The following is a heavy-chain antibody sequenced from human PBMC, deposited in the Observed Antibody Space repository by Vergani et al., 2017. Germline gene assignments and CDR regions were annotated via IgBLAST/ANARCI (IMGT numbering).Heavy chain of an antibody. CDR2: ISESGDKA. CDR1: GFMFRSYA. D-gene: IGHD3-10*01. CDR3: AKDGLAGPLEN. Sequence: EVRLMDSGGGLVQPGGSLRLSCAASGFMFRSYAMSWVRQAPGKGLEWVCAISESGDKAYYADSVEGRFTISRDNSKNTVSVLLNSLRVDDTAVYYCAKDGLAGPLENWGQGTLVTVSS. J-gene: IGHJ1*01. V-gene: IGHV3-23*01.